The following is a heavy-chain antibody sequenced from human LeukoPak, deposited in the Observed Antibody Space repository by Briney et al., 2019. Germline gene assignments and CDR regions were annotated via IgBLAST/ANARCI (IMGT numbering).Heavy chain of an antibody. V-gene: IGHV3-21*01. CDR3: ARESVYYAFDI. Sequence: GGSLRLSXAASGFTFSSYSMNWVRQAPGKGLEWVSSISSSSSYIYYADSVKGRFTISRDNAKNSLYLQMNSLRAEDTAVYYCARESVYYAFDIWGQGTMVTVSS. D-gene: IGHD5/OR15-5a*01. CDR2: ISSSSSYI. J-gene: IGHJ3*02. CDR1: GFTFSSYS.